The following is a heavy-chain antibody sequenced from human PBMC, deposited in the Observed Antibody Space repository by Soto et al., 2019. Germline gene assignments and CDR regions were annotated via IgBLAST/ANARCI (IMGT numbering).Heavy chain of an antibody. J-gene: IGHJ5*02. CDR1: GYTFSSYG. Sequence: GASVKVSCKASGYTFSSYGISWVRQAPGQGLEWLGWISAYNGNANYAQKLQGRVTMTTDTSTSTAYMELRSLRSDDTAVYYCARVVYDNWFDPWGQGTLVTVSS. D-gene: IGHD3-16*01. V-gene: IGHV1-18*04. CDR2: ISAYNGNA. CDR3: ARVVYDNWFDP.